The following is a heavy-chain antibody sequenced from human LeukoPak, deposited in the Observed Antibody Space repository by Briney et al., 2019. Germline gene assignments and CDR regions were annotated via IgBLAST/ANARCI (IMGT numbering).Heavy chain of an antibody. CDR2: ISYDGSNE. J-gene: IGHJ6*02. CDR3: ARAEFGELLSYYYYYYGMDV. Sequence: GKSLRLSCAASGFTFSSYAMHWVRQAPGKGLEWVAVISYDGSNEYYADSVKGRFTISRDNSKNTLYLQMNSLRAEDTAVYYCARAEFGELLSYYYYYYGMDVWGQGTTVTVSS. CDR1: GFTFSSYA. D-gene: IGHD3-10*01. V-gene: IGHV3-30*04.